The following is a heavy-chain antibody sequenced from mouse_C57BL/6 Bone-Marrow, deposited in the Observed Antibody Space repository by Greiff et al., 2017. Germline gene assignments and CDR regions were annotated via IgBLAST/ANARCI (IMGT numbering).Heavy chain of an antibody. D-gene: IGHD2-1*01. V-gene: IGHV5-17*01. CDR1: GFTFSDYG. CDR2: ISSGSSTI. Sequence: DVQLVESGGGLVKPGGSLKLSCAASGFTFSDYGMHWVRQAPEKGLEWVAYISSGSSTIYYADTVKGRFTISRDNAKNTLFLQMTSLRSEDTAMYYCASLYYGNYYYAMDYWGQGTSVTVSS. CDR3: ASLYYGNYYYAMDY. J-gene: IGHJ4*01.